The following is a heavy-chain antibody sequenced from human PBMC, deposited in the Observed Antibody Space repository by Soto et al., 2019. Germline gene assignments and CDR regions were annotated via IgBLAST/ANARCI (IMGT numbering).Heavy chain of an antibody. CDR2: IQQDGSET. Sequence: GGSMRLSCAASGVTVYTYVMTWVLQAQGKGLEWVANIQQDGSETYYVDSVKGRFTISRDNAKNSLYLQMNSLRAEDTAVYYCARDPPYGSGTSQNYGMDVWGQGTTVTAP. D-gene: IGHD3-10*01. CDR3: ARDPPYGSGTSQNYGMDV. J-gene: IGHJ6*02. CDR1: GVTVYTYV. V-gene: IGHV3-7*04.